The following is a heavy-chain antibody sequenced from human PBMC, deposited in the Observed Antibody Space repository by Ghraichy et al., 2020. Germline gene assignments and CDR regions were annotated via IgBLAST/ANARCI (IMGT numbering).Heavy chain of an antibody. D-gene: IGHD3-16*01. CDR3: ARDDLVGGGGRNWFDA. Sequence: SQTLSLTCSVTAGSFSSYYWTWIRQPAGKALEWIGRISDSGSTNQNPSLKSRVSMSVDTAKSQFSLRLTSMTAADTAVYYCARDDLVGGGGRNWFDAWGQGPIVPVSS. CDR2: ISDSGST. J-gene: IGHJ5*02. V-gene: IGHV4-4*07. CDR1: AGSFSSYY.